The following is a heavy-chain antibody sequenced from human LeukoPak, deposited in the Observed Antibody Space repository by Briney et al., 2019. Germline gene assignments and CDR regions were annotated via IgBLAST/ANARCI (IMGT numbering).Heavy chain of an antibody. CDR1: GFSFTNAW. Sequence: GGSLRLSCAASGFSFTNAWMSWVRQAPGKGLEWVGRIKSKTDGGTTDYVAPVKGRFSISRDDSKNTLYLQMNSLKTEDTAIYYCTAGSYIWGQGTMVTVSS. J-gene: IGHJ3*02. CDR3: TAGSYI. CDR2: IKSKTDGGTT. V-gene: IGHV3-15*01.